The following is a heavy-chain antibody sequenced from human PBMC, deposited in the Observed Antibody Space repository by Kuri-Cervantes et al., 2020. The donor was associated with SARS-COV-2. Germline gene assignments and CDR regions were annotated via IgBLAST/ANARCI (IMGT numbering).Heavy chain of an antibody. V-gene: IGHV4-59*12. CDR1: GGSISSYY. D-gene: IGHD4-11*01. CDR3: ARGYAGRTSKYVRYNYYYYYMDV. CDR2: IYYSGST. J-gene: IGHJ6*03. Sequence: SETLSLTCTVSGGSISSYYWSWIRQPPGKGLEWIGYIYYSGSTNYNPSLKSRVTISVDTSKNQFSLKLSSVTAADTAVYYCARGYAGRTSKYVRYNYYYYYMDVWGKGTTVTVSS.